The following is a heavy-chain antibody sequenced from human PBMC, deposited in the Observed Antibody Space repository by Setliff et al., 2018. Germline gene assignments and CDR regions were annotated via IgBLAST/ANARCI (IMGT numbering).Heavy chain of an antibody. D-gene: IGHD6-13*01. J-gene: IGHJ4*02. Sequence: SETLSLTCTVSGGSISSYYWSWIRQPPGKGLEWIGYIYYSGSTNYNPSLKSRVTISVDTSKNQFSLKLSSVTAADTAVYYCARGVAAAGPFDYWGQGTLVTVSS. CDR3: ARGVAAAGPFDY. V-gene: IGHV4-59*08. CDR2: IYYSGST. CDR1: GGSISSYY.